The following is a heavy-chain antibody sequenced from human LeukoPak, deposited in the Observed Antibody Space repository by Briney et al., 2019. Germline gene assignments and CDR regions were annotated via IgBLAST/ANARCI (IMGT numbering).Heavy chain of an antibody. V-gene: IGHV3-21*04. D-gene: IGHD6-6*01. CDR1: GFTFSSYS. CDR3: ASGNSTSSSLPTY. J-gene: IGHJ4*02. Sequence: GGSLRLSCAASGFTFSSYSMNWVRQAPGKGLEWVSSISSSSSYIYYADSVKGRFTMSRDNSKNSLYLQMNSLRAEDTALYYCASGNSTSSSLPTYWGQGTLVTVSS. CDR2: ISSSSSYI.